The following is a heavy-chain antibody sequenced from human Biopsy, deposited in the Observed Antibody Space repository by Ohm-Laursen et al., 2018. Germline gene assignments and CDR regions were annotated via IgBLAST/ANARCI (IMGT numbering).Heavy chain of an antibody. CDR2: ALHSGIT. J-gene: IGHJ5*02. Sequence: SDTLSLTCTVSGGSVSSNVHYWAWIRQPPGKGLECIGTALHSGITFYNPSLKSRVTISIDTSKNQFSLNLSSVTAADTAVYYCARHPTGFWFDPWGQGTLVTVSS. CDR3: ARHPTGFWFDP. CDR1: GGSVSSNVHY. V-gene: IGHV4-39*01.